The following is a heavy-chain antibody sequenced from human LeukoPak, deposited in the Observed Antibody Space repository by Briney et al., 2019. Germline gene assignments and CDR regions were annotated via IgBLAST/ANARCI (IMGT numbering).Heavy chain of an antibody. CDR2: IHYSGSY. CDR3: VRHISANTGYFDS. V-gene: IGHV4-39*01. Sequence: SETLSLTSTISDGSVRSGIYYLGWIRQSPRKGLEWIGSIHYSGSYYYSPSRKSRAAFFADTSRDQVSMDLSYVTAADTALYYCVRHISANTGYFDSCGQGTLVTVSS. J-gene: IGHJ4*02. CDR1: DGSVRSGIYY.